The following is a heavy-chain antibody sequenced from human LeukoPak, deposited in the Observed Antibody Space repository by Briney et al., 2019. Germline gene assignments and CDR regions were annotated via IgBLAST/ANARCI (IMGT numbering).Heavy chain of an antibody. D-gene: IGHD6-13*01. Sequence: SSETLSLTCTVSGGSISSSSYYWGWIRQPPGKGLEWIGSIYYSGSTYYNPSLKSRVTISVDTSKNQFSLKLSSVTAADTAVYYCARLRSWYVVIVWGQGTLVTVSS. CDR2: IYYSGST. CDR1: GGSISSSSYY. J-gene: IGHJ4*02. V-gene: IGHV4-39*01. CDR3: ARLRSWYVVIV.